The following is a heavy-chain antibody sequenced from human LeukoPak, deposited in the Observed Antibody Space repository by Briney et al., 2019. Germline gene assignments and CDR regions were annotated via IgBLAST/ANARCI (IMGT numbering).Heavy chain of an antibody. V-gene: IGHV3-11*01. D-gene: IGHD3-10*01. Sequence: GGSLRLSCAASGFTFSDHYMSWIRQAPGKGLEWVSYITSDGTTAYYADSVQGRFTASRDNAKSSLYLQTNSLRAEDTAVYYCARGTRSGTRFDYWGQGTLVTVSA. J-gene: IGHJ4*02. CDR3: ARGTRSGTRFDY. CDR1: GFTFSDHY. CDR2: ITSDGTTA.